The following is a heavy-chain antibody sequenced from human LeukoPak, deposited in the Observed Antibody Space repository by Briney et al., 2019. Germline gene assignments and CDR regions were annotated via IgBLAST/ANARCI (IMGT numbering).Heavy chain of an antibody. CDR1: GYGFTSYW. CDR3: ASPYYYGSGSYYHAFDI. V-gene: IGHV5-51*01. J-gene: IGHJ3*02. Sequence: GASLKISCKGSGYGFTSYWIGWVRRMPGKGLEWMGIIYPGDSDTRYSPSFQGQVTISADKSINTAYLQWSSLKASDTAMYHCASPYYYGSGSYYHAFDIWGQGTMVTVSS. D-gene: IGHD3-10*01. CDR2: IYPGDSDT.